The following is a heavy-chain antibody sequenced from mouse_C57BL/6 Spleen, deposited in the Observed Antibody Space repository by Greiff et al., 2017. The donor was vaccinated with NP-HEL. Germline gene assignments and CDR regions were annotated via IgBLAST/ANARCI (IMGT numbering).Heavy chain of an antibody. V-gene: IGHV1-80*01. Sequence: QVQLQQSGAELVKPGASVKISCKASGYAFSSYWMNWVKQRPGKGLEWIGQIYPGDGDTNYNGKFKGKATLTADKSSSTAYMQLSSLTSEDSAVYFCARGWVLWDGYSYYAMDYWGQGTSVTVSS. CDR2: IYPGDGDT. J-gene: IGHJ4*01. D-gene: IGHD2-3*01. CDR1: GYAFSSYW. CDR3: ARGWVLWDGYSYYAMDY.